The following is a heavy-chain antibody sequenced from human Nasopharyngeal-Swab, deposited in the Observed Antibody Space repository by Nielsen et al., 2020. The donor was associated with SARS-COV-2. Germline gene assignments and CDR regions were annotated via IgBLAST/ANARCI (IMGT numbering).Heavy chain of an antibody. CDR1: GFTFSSYS. J-gene: IGHJ4*02. V-gene: IGHV3-21*01. Sequence: GESLKISCAASGFTFSSYSMNWVRQAPGKGLEWVSSISSSSSYIYYADSVKGRFTISRDNAKNSLYLQMNSLRAEDTAVYYCARAIEGSSGYFGGYWGQGTLVTVPS. CDR3: ARAIEGSSGYFGGY. CDR2: ISSSSSYI. D-gene: IGHD3-22*01.